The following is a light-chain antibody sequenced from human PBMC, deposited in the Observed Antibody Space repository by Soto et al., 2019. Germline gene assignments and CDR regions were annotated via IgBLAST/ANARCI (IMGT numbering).Light chain of an antibody. CDR2: DAS. J-gene: IGKJ1*01. CDR1: QSVSSY. Sequence: EIFLTQSPSTLPLSPGERATLSCRASQSVSSYLAWYQQKPGQAPRLLIYDASNRATGIPARFSGSGSGTDFTLTISSLEPEDFEVYYCQQRSNWPPTFGQGTKVDIK. V-gene: IGKV3-11*01. CDR3: QQRSNWPPT.